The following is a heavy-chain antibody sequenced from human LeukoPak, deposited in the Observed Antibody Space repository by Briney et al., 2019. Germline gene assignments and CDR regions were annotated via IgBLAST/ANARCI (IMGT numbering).Heavy chain of an antibody. J-gene: IGHJ4*02. CDR3: AREENYYYDSSGYRFDF. V-gene: IGHV1-69*13. CDR1: VGTFSSYA. Sequence: SVKVSCKTSVGTFSSYAISWVRQAPGQGVEWVGGIIPIFGTAHYAQNFQGRVTITADESTSTAHMELSSLRSEDTAVYYCAREENYYYDSSGYRFDFGGQGTLVAVPS. D-gene: IGHD3-22*01. CDR2: IIPIFGTA.